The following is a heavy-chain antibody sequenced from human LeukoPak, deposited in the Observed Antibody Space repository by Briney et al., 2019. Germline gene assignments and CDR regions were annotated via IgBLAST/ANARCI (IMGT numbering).Heavy chain of an antibody. CDR1: GFTFSGSA. D-gene: IGHD1-26*01. J-gene: IGHJ4*02. Sequence: GGSLKLSCAASGFTFSGSAIHWVRQSSGKGLEWVANIKPDGSEKYYVDSVKGRFTISRDNAKNSLYLQMNSLRAEDTAVYYCARGAINYDYWGQGTLVTVSS. CDR2: IKPDGSEK. V-gene: IGHV3-7*05. CDR3: ARGAINYDY.